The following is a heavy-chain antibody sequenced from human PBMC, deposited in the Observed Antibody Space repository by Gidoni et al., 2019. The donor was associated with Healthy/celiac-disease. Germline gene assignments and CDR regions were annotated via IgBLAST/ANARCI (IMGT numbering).Heavy chain of an antibody. Sequence: QLQPQESGSALVKPSPTLSLTCPVSGGSISSGGYSWSWIRQPPGKGLEWIGYIYHSGSTYYNPSLKSRVTISVDRSKNQFSLKLSSVTAADTAVYYCARGVRGVLYYFDYWGQGTLVTVSS. CDR2: IYHSGST. CDR3: ARGVRGVLYYFDY. CDR1: GGSISSGGYS. J-gene: IGHJ4*02. V-gene: IGHV4-30-2*01. D-gene: IGHD3-10*01.